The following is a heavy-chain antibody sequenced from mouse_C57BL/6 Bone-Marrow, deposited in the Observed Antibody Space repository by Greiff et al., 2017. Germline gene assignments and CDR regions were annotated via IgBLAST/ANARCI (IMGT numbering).Heavy chain of an antibody. CDR2: IDPETGGT. J-gene: IGHJ3*01. CDR3: TRYVFAY. V-gene: IGHV1-15*01. Sequence: QVQLQQSGAELVRPGASVTLSCKASGYTFTDYEMHWVKQTPVHGLEWIGAIDPETGGTAYNQKFKGKAILTADKSSSTAYMELRSLTSETSAVDYCTRYVFAYWGQGTLVTVSA. CDR1: GYTFTDYE.